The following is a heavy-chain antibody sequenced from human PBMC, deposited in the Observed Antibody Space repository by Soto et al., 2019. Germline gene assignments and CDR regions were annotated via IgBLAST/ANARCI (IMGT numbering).Heavy chain of an antibody. CDR1: GGSISSSSYY. V-gene: IGHV4-39*01. Sequence: QLQLQESGPGLVKPSETLSLTCTVSGGSISSSSYYWGWIRQPPGKGLEWIGSIYYSGSTYYNPSLKSRVTISVDTSKNQFSLKLSSVTAADTAVYYCARHPKRGYSYGYTDYWGQGTLVTVSS. J-gene: IGHJ4*02. CDR2: IYYSGST. D-gene: IGHD5-18*01. CDR3: ARHPKRGYSYGYTDY.